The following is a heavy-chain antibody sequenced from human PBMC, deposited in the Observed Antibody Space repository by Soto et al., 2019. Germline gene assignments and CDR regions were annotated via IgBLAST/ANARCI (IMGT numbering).Heavy chain of an antibody. CDR2: ISAYNGNT. CDR3: AREYDFWSGAKTHPNYGMDV. CDR1: GYTFTSYG. Sequence: QVQLVQSGAEVKKPGASVKVSCKASGYTFTSYGISWVRQAPGQGLEWMGWISAYNGNTNYAQKLQGRVTMTTDTSXXTXDXXLRSLRSDDTAVYYCAREYDFWSGAKTHPNYGMDVWGQGTTVTVSS. V-gene: IGHV1-18*01. D-gene: IGHD3-3*01. J-gene: IGHJ6*02.